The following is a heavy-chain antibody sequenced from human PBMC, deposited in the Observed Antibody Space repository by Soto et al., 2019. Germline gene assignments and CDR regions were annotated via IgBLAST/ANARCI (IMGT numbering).Heavy chain of an antibody. Sequence: GGSLRLSCAASGFTFCSYALSWVRQAPGKGLEWVSAISGSGGSTYYADSVKGRFTISRDNSKNTLYLQMNSLRAEDTAVYYCARDLNKLAARFGAPEYWGQGTLVTVSS. CDR3: ARDLNKLAARFGAPEY. V-gene: IGHV3-23*01. CDR2: ISGSGGST. D-gene: IGHD6-6*01. J-gene: IGHJ4*02. CDR1: GFTFCSYA.